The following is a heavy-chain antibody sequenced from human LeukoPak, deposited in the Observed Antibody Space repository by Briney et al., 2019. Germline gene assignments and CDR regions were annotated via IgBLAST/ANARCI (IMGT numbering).Heavy chain of an antibody. D-gene: IGHD1-7*01. CDR3: ARDGELHDLLYYFDY. V-gene: IGHV3-23*01. J-gene: IGHJ4*02. CDR1: GFTFSSYA. CDR2: ISGSGGST. Sequence: PGGSLRLSCAASGFTFSSYAMSWVRQAPGKGLEWVSAISGSGGSTYYAGSVKGRFTISRDNAKNSLYLQMNSLRAEDTAVYYCARDGELHDLLYYFDYWGQGTLVTVSS.